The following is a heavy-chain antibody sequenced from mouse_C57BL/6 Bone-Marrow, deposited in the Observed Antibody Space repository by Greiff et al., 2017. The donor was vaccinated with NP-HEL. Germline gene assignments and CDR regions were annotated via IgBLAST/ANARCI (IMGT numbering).Heavy chain of an antibody. CDR2: INSDGGST. CDR3: ARHEHYGSSTWFAY. D-gene: IGHD1-1*01. CDR1: EYEFPSHD. Sequence: EVKVEESGGGLVQPGESLKLSCESNEYEFPSHDMSWVRKTPEKRLELVAAINSDGGSTYYPDTIERRFIISRDNTKKTLYLQMSSLRSEDTALYYCARHEHYGSSTWFAYWGQGTLVTVSA. V-gene: IGHV5-2*03. J-gene: IGHJ3*01.